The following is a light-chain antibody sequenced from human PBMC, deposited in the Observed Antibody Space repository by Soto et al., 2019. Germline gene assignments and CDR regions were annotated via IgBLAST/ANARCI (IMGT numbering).Light chain of an antibody. CDR1: QSISSN. CDR2: GAS. Sequence: EIVMTQSPATLSVSPGERATLSCRASQSISSNLAWYQQKPGQAPRLLIYGASTRATGIPARFSGSGSGTAFTLTISSLQSEDYAVYYCQHYNNWTPWTFGQGTKVEIK. V-gene: IGKV3-15*01. J-gene: IGKJ1*01. CDR3: QHYNNWTPWT.